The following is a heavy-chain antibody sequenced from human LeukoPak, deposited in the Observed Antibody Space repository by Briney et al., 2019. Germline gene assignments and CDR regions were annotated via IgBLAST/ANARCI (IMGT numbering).Heavy chain of an antibody. J-gene: IGHJ4*02. CDR2: IYTSGST. D-gene: IGHD5-24*01. CDR1: GGSISSGSYY. Sequence: SETLSLTCTVSGGSISSGSYYWSWIRQPAGKGLEWIGRIYTSGSTNYNPSLKSRVTISVDTSKNQFSLKLSSVTAADTAVYYCARSLTKGDGYNFEGLDYWGQGTLVTVSS. V-gene: IGHV4-61*02. CDR3: ARSLTKGDGYNFEGLDY.